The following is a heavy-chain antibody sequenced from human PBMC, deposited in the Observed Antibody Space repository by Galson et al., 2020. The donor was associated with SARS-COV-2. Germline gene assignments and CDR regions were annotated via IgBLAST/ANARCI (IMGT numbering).Heavy chain of an antibody. CDR2: IYYSGST. Sequence: SETLSPTCTVSGGSISSYYWSWIRQPPGKGLEWIGYIYYSGSTNYNPTLTSRVTISVATSKNQFSLKLSSVTAADTAVYYCARGNVVVAAPLFDYWGQGTLVTVSS. V-gene: IGHV4-59*01. D-gene: IGHD2-15*01. J-gene: IGHJ4*02. CDR3: ARGNVVVAAPLFDY. CDR1: GGSISSYY.